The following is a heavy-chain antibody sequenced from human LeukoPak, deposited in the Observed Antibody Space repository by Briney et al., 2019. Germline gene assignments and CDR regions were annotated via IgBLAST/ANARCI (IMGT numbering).Heavy chain of an antibody. J-gene: IGHJ4*02. V-gene: IGHV4-30-4*01. D-gene: IGHD2-15*01. CDR3: ASALDSGGLVV. CDR2: IYYSGST. Sequence: SQTLSLTCTVSGGSISSGYYYWNWILQPPVKGLEWIAYIYYSGSTYYNPPLTSPVTISVDTSTTQFSLKLSSVTAADTAVYYCASALDSGGLVVWGQGTLVTVSS. CDR1: GGSISSGYYY.